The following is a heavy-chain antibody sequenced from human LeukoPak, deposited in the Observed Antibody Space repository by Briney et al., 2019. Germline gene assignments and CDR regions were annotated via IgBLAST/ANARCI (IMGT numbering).Heavy chain of an antibody. D-gene: IGHD3-3*01. CDR1: GFTFINYS. CDR2: IRSKAYGGTT. V-gene: IGHV3-49*04. CDR3: TRDAGRSFCFDY. J-gene: IGHJ4*02. Sequence: GGSLRLSCAASGFTFINYSMNWVRQAPGKGLEWVGFIRSKAYGGTTEYAASVKGRFTISRDDSKSIAYLQMNSLKTEDTAVYYCTRDAGRSFCFDYWGQGTLVTVSS.